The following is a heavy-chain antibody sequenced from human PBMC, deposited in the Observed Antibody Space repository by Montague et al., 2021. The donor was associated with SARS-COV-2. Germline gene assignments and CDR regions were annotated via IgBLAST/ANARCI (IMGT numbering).Heavy chain of an antibody. CDR2: IIHSSAA. Sequence: SETLSLTCAVSGGSISSGNWWCFVRHPPGKGLDWIVEIIHSSAASYHPPLKSRLTISIDKSKNAFSLKLSSVTAADTAMYYCARGVVAAVPGRFDSWGQGVLVTVSS. J-gene: IGHJ4*02. CDR3: ARGVVAAVPGRFDS. CDR1: GGSISSGNW. D-gene: IGHD6-19*01. V-gene: IGHV4/OR15-8*02.